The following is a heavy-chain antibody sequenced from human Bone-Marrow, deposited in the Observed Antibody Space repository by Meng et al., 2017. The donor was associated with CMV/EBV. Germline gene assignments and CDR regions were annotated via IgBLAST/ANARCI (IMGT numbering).Heavy chain of an antibody. CDR3: ARGSGSYYDMHSFDY. D-gene: IGHD1-26*01. J-gene: IGHJ4*02. V-gene: IGHV6-1*01. Sequence: VSSNSGAWNWIRQSPSRGLEWLGRTYYKSKWYNDYAVSVKSRITINPDTSKNQFSLQLNSVTPEDTALYYCARGSGSYYDMHSFDYWGQGTLVTVSS. CDR2: TYYKSKWYN. CDR1: VSSNSGA.